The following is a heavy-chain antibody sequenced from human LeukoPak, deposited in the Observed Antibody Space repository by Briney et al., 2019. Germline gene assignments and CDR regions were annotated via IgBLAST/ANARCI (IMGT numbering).Heavy chain of an antibody. CDR1: GFTFSSYS. CDR2: ISSSSSSI. CDR3: AKGSAVADIYFDY. D-gene: IGHD6-19*01. V-gene: IGHV3-21*04. J-gene: IGHJ4*02. Sequence: GGSLRLSCAASGFTFSSYSMNWVRQAPGKGLGWVSFISSSSSSINYADSVKGRFTISRDNAKNSLYLQMNSLRAEDTAVYYCAKGSAVADIYFDYWGQGTLVTVSS.